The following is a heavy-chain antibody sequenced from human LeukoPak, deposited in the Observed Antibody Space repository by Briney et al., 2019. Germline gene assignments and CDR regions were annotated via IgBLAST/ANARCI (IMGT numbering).Heavy chain of an antibody. Sequence: PGGSLRLSCAASGLGFSDYWMHWVRQAPGKGLVWVSRINNAGSSTSYADSVKGRFTISRDNSKNTLYLQMNSLRAADTAVYYCARSGWWLQFRGTIDYWGQGTLVTVSS. CDR1: GLGFSDYW. D-gene: IGHD5-24*01. CDR2: INNAGSST. V-gene: IGHV3-74*01. J-gene: IGHJ4*02. CDR3: ARSGWWLQFRGTIDY.